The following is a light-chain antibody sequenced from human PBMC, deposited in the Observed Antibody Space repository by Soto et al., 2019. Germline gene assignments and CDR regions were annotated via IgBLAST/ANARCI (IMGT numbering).Light chain of an antibody. J-gene: IGKJ4*01. CDR2: DVS. CDR1: QSVSSY. V-gene: IGKV3-11*01. Sequence: EIVLTQSPATLSLSPGERATLSCRASQSVSSYLAWYQQKPGQAPSLLIYDVSNRATGIPARFSGSGSGTDFTLTISSLEPEDFAVYYCQQRSKWPLTFGGGTKVEIK. CDR3: QQRSKWPLT.